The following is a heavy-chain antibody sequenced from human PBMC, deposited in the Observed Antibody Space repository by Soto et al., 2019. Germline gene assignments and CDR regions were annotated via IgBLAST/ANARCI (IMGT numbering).Heavy chain of an antibody. CDR2: ILPIFTTA. CDR3: AKDIGFQQHLFVFDT. CDR1: GGTFRNYA. Sequence: QVQLVQSGAEVQKPGSSVKVSCKASGGTFRNYAFSWVRQAPGQGLEWMGGILPIFTTATYAPKFQDRVTITAANSTSTVYMDLSSLISEYTALYYCAKDIGFQQHLFVFDTWVQGTLVTFSS. D-gene: IGHD6-13*01. J-gene: IGHJ4*02. V-gene: IGHV1-69*06.